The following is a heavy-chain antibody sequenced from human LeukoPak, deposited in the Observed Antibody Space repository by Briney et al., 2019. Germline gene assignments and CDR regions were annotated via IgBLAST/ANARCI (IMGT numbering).Heavy chain of an antibody. J-gene: IGHJ6*02. Sequence: ASVKVSCKASGYTFTGYYMHWVRPAPGQGLEWMGWINPNSGGTNYAQKFQGRDTTTRDTSISTAYMELSRLRSDDTAVYYCARDQGVVTATLYYYYGMDVWGQGTTVTVSS. CDR1: GYTFTGYY. D-gene: IGHD2-21*02. CDR2: INPNSGGT. CDR3: ARDQGVVTATLYYYYGMDV. V-gene: IGHV1-2*02.